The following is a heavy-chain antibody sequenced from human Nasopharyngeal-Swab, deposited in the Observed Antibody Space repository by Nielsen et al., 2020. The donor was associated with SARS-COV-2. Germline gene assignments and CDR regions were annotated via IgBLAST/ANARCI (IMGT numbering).Heavy chain of an antibody. CDR3: ARATFADWYFDL. Sequence: GGSLRLSCAASGFTFSSYWMSWVRQAPGKGLEWVSVIYSGGSTYYADSVKGRFTISRDNSKNTLYLQMNSLRAEDTAVYYCARATFADWYFDLWGRGTLVTVSS. CDR2: IYSGGST. D-gene: IGHD2/OR15-2a*01. V-gene: IGHV3-66*01. CDR1: GFTFSSYW. J-gene: IGHJ2*01.